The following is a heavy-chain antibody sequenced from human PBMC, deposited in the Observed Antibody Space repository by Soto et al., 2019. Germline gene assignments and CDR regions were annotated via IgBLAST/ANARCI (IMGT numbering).Heavy chain of an antibody. V-gene: IGHV1-46*01. D-gene: IGHD3-10*01. CDR3: ARDWLITMVRGVSPSYYYGMDV. Sequence: ASVKVSCKASEYTFTSYYLHWVRQAPGQGLEWMKIINPSGGSTSYAQKFQGRVTLTRDTSTSTVYMELSSLRSEDTAVYYCARDWLITMVRGVSPSYYYGMDVWGQGTTVTVSS. J-gene: IGHJ6*02. CDR2: INPSGGST. CDR1: EYTFTSYY.